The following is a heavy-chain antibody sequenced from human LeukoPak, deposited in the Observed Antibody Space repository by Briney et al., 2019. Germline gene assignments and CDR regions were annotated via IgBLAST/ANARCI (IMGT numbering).Heavy chain of an antibody. CDR3: AKQVPGGFDP. Sequence: PSETLSLTCTVSGGSISSSSYYWGWIRQPPGKGLEWIGSIYYSGSTYYNPSLKSRVTISVDTSKNQFSLKLSSVTAADTAVYYCAKQVPGGFDPWGQGTLVTVSS. V-gene: IGHV4-39*01. J-gene: IGHJ5*02. CDR1: GGSISSSSYY. CDR2: IYYSGST.